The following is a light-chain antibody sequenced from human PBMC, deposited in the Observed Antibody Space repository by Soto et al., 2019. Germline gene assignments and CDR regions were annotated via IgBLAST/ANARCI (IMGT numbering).Light chain of an antibody. CDR2: EVN. CDR1: RTDIGDSNF. CDR3: ASFRSGTILV. V-gene: IGLV2-14*01. Sequence: QSVLTQPASVSGSPGQSVTISCTGPRTDIGDSNFISWYQQSPGKAPRLLIYEVNNRPSGVSRRFSGSKADNTASLTISGLLEDDEADYFCASFRSGTILVFGSGTKVTVL. J-gene: IGLJ6*01.